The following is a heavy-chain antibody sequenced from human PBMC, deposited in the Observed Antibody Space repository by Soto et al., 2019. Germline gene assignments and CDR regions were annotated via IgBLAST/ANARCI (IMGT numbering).Heavy chain of an antibody. CDR2: TKEDGSEK. D-gene: IGHD1-1*01. V-gene: IGHV3-7*01. CDR3: VRTGWNPPDY. Sequence: EVQLVESGGGLVQPGGSLRLSCAVSGFTFNRHWMSWVRQTPGKGLEWVASTKEDGSEKSYVDSVKGRFTISRDNAKNSLFLQMNSLRVEDTAVYYCVRTGWNPPDYWGQGTLVTVSS. CDR1: GFTFNRHW. J-gene: IGHJ4*02.